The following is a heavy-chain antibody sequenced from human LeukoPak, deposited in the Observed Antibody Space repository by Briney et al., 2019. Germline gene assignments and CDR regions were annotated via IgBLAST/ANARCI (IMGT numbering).Heavy chain of an antibody. Sequence: PLASVKVSCKASGYTFTSYDINWVRQATGQGLEWMGWMNPNSGNTGYAQKFQGRVTMTRNTSISTAYMELSSLRSEDTAVYYCARGRGVRGVINYWGQGTLVTVPS. CDR3: ARGRGVRGVINY. J-gene: IGHJ4*02. CDR2: MNPNSGNT. CDR1: GYTFTSYD. V-gene: IGHV1-8*01. D-gene: IGHD3-10*01.